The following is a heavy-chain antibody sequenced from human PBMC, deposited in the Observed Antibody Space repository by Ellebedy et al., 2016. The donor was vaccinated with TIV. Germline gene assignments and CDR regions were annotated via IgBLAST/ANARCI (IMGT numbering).Heavy chain of an antibody. Sequence: AASVKVSCKASGYTFTRYYMHWVRQAPGQGLEWMGIVNPSGGSTSYAQKLQGRVTMTRDTSTSTAYMELRSLRSDDTAVYYCARDPRGTTVVLPFDPWGQGTLVTVSS. D-gene: IGHD4-23*01. V-gene: IGHV1-46*04. CDR2: VNPSGGST. CDR3: ARDPRGTTVVLPFDP. CDR1: GYTFTRYY. J-gene: IGHJ5*02.